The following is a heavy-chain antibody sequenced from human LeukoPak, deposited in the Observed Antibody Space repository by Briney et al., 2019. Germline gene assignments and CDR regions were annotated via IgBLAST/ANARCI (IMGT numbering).Heavy chain of an antibody. V-gene: IGHV1-18*01. J-gene: IGHJ4*02. Sequence: ASVKVSCKASGYTYTSYGISWVRQAPGQGLEWMGWISAYNGNTNYAQKLQGRVTMTTDTSTSTAYMELRSLRSDDTAVYYCARVFWAYETNYFDYWGQGTLVTVSS. CDR3: ARVFWAYETNYFDY. D-gene: IGHD3-3*01. CDR1: GYTYTSYG. CDR2: ISAYNGNT.